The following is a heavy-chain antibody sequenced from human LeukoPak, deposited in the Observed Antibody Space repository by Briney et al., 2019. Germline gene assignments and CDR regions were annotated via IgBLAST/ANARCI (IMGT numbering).Heavy chain of an antibody. CDR2: ISGSGGST. CDR3: ARVGAARYYYYYMDV. D-gene: IGHD2-15*01. V-gene: IGHV3-23*01. CDR1: GFTFSSYA. Sequence: PGRSLRLSCAASGFTFSSYAMSWVRQAPGKGLEWVSAISGSGGSTYYADSVKGRFTISRDNSKNTLYLQINSLRAGDTAVYYCARVGAARYYYYYMDVWGKGTTVTVSS. J-gene: IGHJ6*03.